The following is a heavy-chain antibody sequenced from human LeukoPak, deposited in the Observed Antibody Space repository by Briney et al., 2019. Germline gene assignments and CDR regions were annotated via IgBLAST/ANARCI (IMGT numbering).Heavy chain of an antibody. Sequence: GSSVKVSCKASGGTFTSYYMHWVRQAPGQGLEWMGIINPSGGSTSYAQKFQGRVTMTRDTSASTVYMELSSLRSEDTAVYYCARDLCHILTGYFTPLNCPFDPWGQGTLVTVSS. CDR2: INPSGGST. J-gene: IGHJ5*02. CDR3: ARDLCHILTGYFTPLNCPFDP. V-gene: IGHV1-46*01. D-gene: IGHD3-9*01. CDR1: GGTFTSYY.